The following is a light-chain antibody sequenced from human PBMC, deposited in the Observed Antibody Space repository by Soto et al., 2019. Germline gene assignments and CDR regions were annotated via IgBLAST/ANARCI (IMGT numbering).Light chain of an antibody. CDR2: GAS. V-gene: IGKV3-20*01. J-gene: IGKJ1*01. CDR3: LQYGSSPRT. Sequence: EIVLTQSPGTLSLSPRERATLSCRASQTVSSTYLAWYQQKPGQAPRLLIYGASSRATGIPDRFSGSGSGTDFTLTISRLEAEDFAVYYCLQYGSSPRTFGQGTKVEIK. CDR1: QTVSSTY.